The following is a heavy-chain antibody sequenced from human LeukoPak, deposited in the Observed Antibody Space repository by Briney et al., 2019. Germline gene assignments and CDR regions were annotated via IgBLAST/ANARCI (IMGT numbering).Heavy chain of an antibody. J-gene: IGHJ5*02. CDR3: ARAARGFSWFDP. D-gene: IGHD6-6*01. CDR1: GGSISSYY. CDR2: IYTSGST. V-gene: IGHV4-4*09. Sequence: SETPSLTCTVSGGSISSYYWSWIRQPPGKGLEWIGYIYTSGSTNYNPSLKSRVTISVDTSKNQFSLKLSSVTAADTAVYYCARAARGFSWFDPWGQGTLVTVSS.